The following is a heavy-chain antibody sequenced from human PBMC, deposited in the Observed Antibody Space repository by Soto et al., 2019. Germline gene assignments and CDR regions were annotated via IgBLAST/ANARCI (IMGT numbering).Heavy chain of an antibody. CDR1: GFTFSNAW. D-gene: IGHD6-19*01. CDR3: TTDDVAPGIAVAGRSL. CDR2: IKSKTDGGTT. J-gene: IGHJ4*02. Sequence: GGSRRRSFAASGFTFSNAWMSWILHAPGKGREWVGRIKSKTDGGTTDYAAPVKGRFTISRDDSQNTLYLQMNSLKTEETAVYYCTTDDVAPGIAVAGRSLWGQGNLVTVSS. V-gene: IGHV3-15*01.